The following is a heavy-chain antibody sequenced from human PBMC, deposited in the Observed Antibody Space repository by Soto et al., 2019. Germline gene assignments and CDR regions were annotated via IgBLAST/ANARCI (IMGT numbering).Heavy chain of an antibody. D-gene: IGHD3-10*01. CDR2: IIPMYGPA. Sequence: QVPLVQSGAEVKKPGSSVTVSCKASGGTFSSYAIHWVRQAPGQGLEWMGGIIPMYGPAKYAQRCQGRVTMTADESTTTVYMELTSLTSQDTAVYYCARVTSMVRGVIDYWFDPWGHGTLVTVSS. CDR3: ARVTSMVRGVIDYWFDP. J-gene: IGHJ5*02. CDR1: GGTFSSYA. V-gene: IGHV1-69*01.